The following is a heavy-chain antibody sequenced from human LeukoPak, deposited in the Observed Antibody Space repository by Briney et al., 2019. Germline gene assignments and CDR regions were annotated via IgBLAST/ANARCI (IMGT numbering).Heavy chain of an antibody. V-gene: IGHV1-69*04. Sequence: SVKVSCKASGGTFSSNAISWVRQAPGQGLEWMGRIIPMIGKRNYAQKFQGRVTITADKSTSTAYMELSSLRSEDTAVYYCARLGYCSSTRCAREYYYYYGMDVWGQGTTVTVSS. D-gene: IGHD2-2*01. J-gene: IGHJ6*02. CDR3: ARLGYCSSTRCAREYYYYYGMDV. CDR1: GGTFSSNA. CDR2: IIPMIGKR.